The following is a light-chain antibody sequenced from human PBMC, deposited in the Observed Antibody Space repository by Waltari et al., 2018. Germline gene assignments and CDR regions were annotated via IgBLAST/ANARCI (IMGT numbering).Light chain of an antibody. CDR2: SAS. CDR1: QSVSNNF. CDR3: QQFHTSPRT. Sequence: IVLTQSPGTLSLSPGDRATLSCRASQSVSNNFLAWYQQRPGQTPRLLIDSASSRATGIPGRFSGSGSGTDFTLTITRLEPEDAAVYYCQQFHTSPRTFDGGTKVEVK. V-gene: IGKV3-20*01. J-gene: IGKJ4*01.